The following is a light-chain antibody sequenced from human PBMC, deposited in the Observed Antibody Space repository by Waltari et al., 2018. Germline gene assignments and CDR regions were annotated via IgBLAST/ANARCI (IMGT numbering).Light chain of an antibody. Sequence: EIVLTQSPDTLSLSPGETATLSCRASQSVSRYLAWYQQKPGQAPRLLIYDASSRATGIPARFSGSGSGTDFSLTISRLEPDDFAVYYCQKYVSLPATFGQGTKVEIK. J-gene: IGKJ1*01. CDR1: QSVSRY. V-gene: IGKV3-20*01. CDR3: QKYVSLPAT. CDR2: DAS.